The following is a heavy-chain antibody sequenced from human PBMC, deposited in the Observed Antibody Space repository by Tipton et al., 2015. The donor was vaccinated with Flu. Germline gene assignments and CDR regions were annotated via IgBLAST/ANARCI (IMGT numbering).Heavy chain of an antibody. CDR1: GGSFSGYY. J-gene: IGHJ3*02. CDR2: INHSGST. Sequence: TPSLTCAVYGGSFSGYYWSWIRQPPGKGLEWIGEINHSGSTNYNPSLKSRVTISVDTSKNQFSLKLSSVTAADTAVYYCARGGRAPLRSSWSNAFDIWGQGTMVTVSS. CDR3: ARGGRAPLRSSWSNAFDI. V-gene: IGHV4-34*01. D-gene: IGHD6-13*01.